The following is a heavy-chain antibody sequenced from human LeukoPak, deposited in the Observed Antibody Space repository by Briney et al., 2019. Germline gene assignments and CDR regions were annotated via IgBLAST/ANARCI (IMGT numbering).Heavy chain of an antibody. CDR3: ARGIRSWSPFGYFDP. V-gene: IGHV4-39*07. D-gene: IGHD6-13*01. J-gene: IGHJ5*02. CDR2: ISYRGRT. Sequence: SSETLSLTCTVSGGSISTSSYYWDWIRQSPGKGLEWIGSISYRGRTDYNPSLKSRLNISLDTANSHFSLDLTSVTAADTAVYYCARGIRSWSPFGYFDPWGQGILVTVSS. CDR1: GGSISTSSYY.